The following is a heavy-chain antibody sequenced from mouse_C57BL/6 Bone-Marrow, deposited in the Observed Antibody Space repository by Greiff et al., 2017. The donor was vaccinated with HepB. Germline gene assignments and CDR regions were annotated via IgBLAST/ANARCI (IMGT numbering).Heavy chain of an antibody. D-gene: IGHD4-1*01. CDR1: GFSFNTYA. V-gene: IGHV10-1*01. Sequence: VQLKESGGGLVQPKGSLKLSCAASGFSFNTYAMNWVRQAPGKGLEWVARIRSKSNNYATYYADSVKDRFTISRDDSESMLYLQMNNLKTEDTAMYYCVRRSGTGAMDYWGQGTSVTVSS. CDR3: VRRSGTGAMDY. CDR2: IRSKSNNYAT. J-gene: IGHJ4*01.